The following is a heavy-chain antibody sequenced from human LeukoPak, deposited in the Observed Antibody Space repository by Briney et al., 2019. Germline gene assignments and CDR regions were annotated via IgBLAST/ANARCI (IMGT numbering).Heavy chain of an antibody. CDR3: AREGYYGSGSPPSLYFDY. D-gene: IGHD3-10*01. V-gene: IGHV3-64*04. J-gene: IGHJ4*02. CDR2: ISGSGNGGST. Sequence: GGSLRLSCSASGFTFSIYTMYWVRQAPGKGLEYVSTISGSGNGGSTYYADSVKGRFTISRDNSRSTLYLQMNSLRPEDTAIYYCAREGYYGSGSPPSLYFDYWGQGTLVTVSS. CDR1: GFTFSIYT.